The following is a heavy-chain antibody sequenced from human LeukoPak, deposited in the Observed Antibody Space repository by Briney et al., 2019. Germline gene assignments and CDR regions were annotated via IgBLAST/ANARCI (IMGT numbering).Heavy chain of an antibody. D-gene: IGHD3-16*02. CDR2: ISYDGSNK. V-gene: IGHV3-30-3*01. CDR3: ARGFGGRYYDYVWGSYRSDYFDY. Sequence: GGSLRLSCAASGFTFSSYAMHWVRQAPGKGLEWVAVISYDGSNKYYADSVKGRFTISRDNSKNTLYLQMNSLRAEDTAVYYCARGFGGRYYDYVWGSYRSDYFDYWGQGTLVTVSS. CDR1: GFTFSSYA. J-gene: IGHJ4*02.